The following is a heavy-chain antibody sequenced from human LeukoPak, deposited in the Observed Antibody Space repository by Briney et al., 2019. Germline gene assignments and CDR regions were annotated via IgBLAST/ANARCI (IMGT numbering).Heavy chain of an antibody. CDR2: INPNSGGT. CDR3: ARGGYYYGSGSYYNMVDWFDP. J-gene: IGHJ5*02. V-gene: IGHV1-2*02. CDR1: GYTFTGYY. D-gene: IGHD3-10*01. Sequence: ASVKVSCKASGYTFTGYYMHWVRQAPGQGLEWMGWINPNSGGTNYAQKFQGRVTMTRDTSISTAYMELGRLRSDDTAVYYCARGGYYYGSGSYYNMVDWFDPWGQGTLVTVSS.